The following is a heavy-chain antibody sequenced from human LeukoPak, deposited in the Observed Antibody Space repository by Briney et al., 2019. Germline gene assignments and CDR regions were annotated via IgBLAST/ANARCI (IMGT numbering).Heavy chain of an antibody. CDR1: GFTFSNFS. V-gene: IGHV3-21*01. D-gene: IGHD2-2*01. J-gene: IGHJ4*02. CDR3: ARRYCSSTNCYAFEY. CDR2: ISSSSTYT. Sequence: GSLRLSCAASGFTFSNFSMNWVRQAPGKGLEWVSSISSSSTYTYYADSMKGRFTISRDNAKNSLYLQMNSLRAEDTAVYYCARRYCSSTNCYAFEYWGQGTLVTVSS.